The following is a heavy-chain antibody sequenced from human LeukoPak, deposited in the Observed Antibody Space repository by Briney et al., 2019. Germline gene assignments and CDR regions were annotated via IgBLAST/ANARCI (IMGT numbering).Heavy chain of an antibody. J-gene: IGHJ6*02. CDR1: GASISSYY. V-gene: IGHV4-59*12. D-gene: IGHD1-1*01. CDR2: IYYSGNT. Sequence: PSETLSLTCTVSGASISSYYWNWIRQPPGKGLEWIGYIYYSGNTNYNPSLKSRVTMSVDTSKNQFSLKVTSVTAADTAVYYCARRGPGQCMDVWGQGTTVTVSS. CDR3: ARRGPGQCMDV.